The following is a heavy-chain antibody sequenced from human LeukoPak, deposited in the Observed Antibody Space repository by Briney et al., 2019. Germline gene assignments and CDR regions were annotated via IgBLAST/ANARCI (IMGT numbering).Heavy chain of an antibody. J-gene: IGHJ5*02. D-gene: IGHD3-3*01. Sequence: PGRSLRLSCSASGFTFSRYGMNWVRQAPGKGLEWVANIKQDGSEKYYVDSVKGRFTISRDNAKNSLYLQMNSLRAEDTAVYYCARATTRITIFGVAVNWFDPWGQGTLVTVSS. CDR3: ARATTRITIFGVAVNWFDP. V-gene: IGHV3-7*01. CDR1: GFTFSRYG. CDR2: IKQDGSEK.